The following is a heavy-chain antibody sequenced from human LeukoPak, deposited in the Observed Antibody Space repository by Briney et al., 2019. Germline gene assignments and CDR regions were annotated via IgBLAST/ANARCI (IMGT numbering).Heavy chain of an antibody. Sequence: GRSLRLSCAASGFVFSTYGMHWVRQAPGKGLEWVAVIWDDGSNQYYVDSVKGRFTISRDNSKNTLYLQMNSLRVEDTAMYYCARETGYSTSWYAYYFDYWGQGTLVTVAS. CDR3: ARETGYSTSWYAYYFDY. J-gene: IGHJ4*02. D-gene: IGHD6-13*01. CDR2: IWDDGSNQ. CDR1: GFVFSTYG. V-gene: IGHV3-33*01.